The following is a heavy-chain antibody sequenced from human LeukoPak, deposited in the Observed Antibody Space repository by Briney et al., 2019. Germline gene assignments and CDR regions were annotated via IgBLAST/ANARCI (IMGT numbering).Heavy chain of an antibody. D-gene: IGHD6-13*01. V-gene: IGHV1-18*01. Sequence: GASVTVSCKASGYTFTGYGISWVRQAPGQGLEWMGWISAYNGNTNYAQKLQGRVTMTTDTSTSTAYMELRSLRSDDTAVYYCARDISWAAAGNADYWGQGTLVTVSS. CDR3: ARDISWAAAGNADY. CDR1: GYTFTGYG. J-gene: IGHJ4*02. CDR2: ISAYNGNT.